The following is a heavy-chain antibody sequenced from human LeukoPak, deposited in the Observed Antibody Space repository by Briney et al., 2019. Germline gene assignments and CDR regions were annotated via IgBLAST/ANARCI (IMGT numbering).Heavy chain of an antibody. J-gene: IGHJ4*02. CDR2: VTANSDNI. V-gene: IGHV3-23*01. Sequence: GGSLRLSCVASGFTLSNSWMHWVRQIPGKGLEWLSVVTANSDNIYYADSVKGRFTISRDNSKDTLYLQMNGLRAEDSALYYCANLQKGHYKAKFWGQGTLVTVSS. D-gene: IGHD3-10*01. CDR1: GFTLSNSW. CDR3: ANLQKGHYKAKF.